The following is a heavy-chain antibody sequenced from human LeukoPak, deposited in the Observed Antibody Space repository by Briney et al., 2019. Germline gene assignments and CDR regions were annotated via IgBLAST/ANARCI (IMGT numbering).Heavy chain of an antibody. CDR1: GYSIRSGYY. CDR3: ASGMTTATDY. V-gene: IGHV4-38-2*01. J-gene: IGHJ4*02. D-gene: IGHD4-17*01. CDR2: IDHSGNT. Sequence: SGTLSLTCAVSGYSIRSGYYWGWIRQPPGKGLEWIGSIDHSGNTHYNPSLKSRVTISADTSTNQFSLKLSSVTAADTAVYYCASGMTTATDYWGQGTLVTVSS.